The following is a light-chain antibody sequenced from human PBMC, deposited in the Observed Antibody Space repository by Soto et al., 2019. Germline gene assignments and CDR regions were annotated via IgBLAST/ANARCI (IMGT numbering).Light chain of an antibody. CDR1: QDITTY. CDR3: QQLNSRPLT. Sequence: DIQLTQSPPFLSASVGDRVTITCRASQDITTYLAWYQQKPGKAPKLLIYAASTLQSGVPSRFSGSGYGTEFTLTVSSLQPEHSATYYFQQLNSRPLTFGPGTKVNIK. CDR2: AAS. V-gene: IGKV1-9*01. J-gene: IGKJ3*01.